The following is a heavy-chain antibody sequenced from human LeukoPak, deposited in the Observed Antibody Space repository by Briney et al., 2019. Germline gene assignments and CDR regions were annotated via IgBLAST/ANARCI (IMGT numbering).Heavy chain of an antibody. CDR2: IKEDGSER. Sequence: GGSLRLSCAASGFTFSSYAMHWVRLAPGKGLEWVANIKEDGSERNYVDSVKGRFTISRDNAKNSLYLQMNSLRVADTAVYYCVSEGYNYYGMDVWGQGTTVTVSS. V-gene: IGHV3-7*01. J-gene: IGHJ6*02. CDR1: GFTFSSYA. CDR3: VSEGYNYYGMDV.